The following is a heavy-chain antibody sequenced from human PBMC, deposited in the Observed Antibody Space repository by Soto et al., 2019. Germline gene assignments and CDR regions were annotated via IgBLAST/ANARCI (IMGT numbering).Heavy chain of an antibody. CDR3: ARSGEMATTYFDY. D-gene: IGHD5-12*01. CDR2: IITIFGTA. Sequence: ASVKVSCKASGGTFSSYAISWVRQAPGQGLEWMGGIITIFGTANYAQKFQGRVTITADESTSTAYMELSSLRSEDTAVYYCARSGEMATTYFDYWGQGTLVTVSS. V-gene: IGHV1-69*13. CDR1: GGTFSSYA. J-gene: IGHJ4*02.